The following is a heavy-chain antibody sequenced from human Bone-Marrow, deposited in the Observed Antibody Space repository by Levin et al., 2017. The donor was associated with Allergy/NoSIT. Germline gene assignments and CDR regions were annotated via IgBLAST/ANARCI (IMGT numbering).Heavy chain of an antibody. CDR1: GFTFKNAW. CDR2: IKGKPAGGST. V-gene: IGHV3-15*07. Sequence: GGSLRLSCGASGFTFKNAWINWVRQAPGKGLEWVGHIKGKPAGGSTAYAAPVKDRFIISRDDSKTTVYLQMNSLKAEDTAVYYCTTAVYNYEYQYGMDVWGRGTKVNVSS. D-gene: IGHD5-24*01. J-gene: IGHJ6*02. CDR3: TTAVYNYEYQYGMDV.